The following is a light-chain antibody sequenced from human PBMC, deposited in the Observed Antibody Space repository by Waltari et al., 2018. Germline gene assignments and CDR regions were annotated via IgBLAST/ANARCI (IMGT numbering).Light chain of an antibody. J-gene: IGKJ5*01. CDR1: RSISSY. CDR2: AAS. CDR3: QQSYSTPGVT. V-gene: IGKV1-39*01. Sequence: DIQMTQSPSSLSASVGDRVTITCRASRSISSYLNWYQQKPGKAPKLLIYAASSLQSGVPSRFSGSGSGTDFTLTNSSLQPEDFATYYCQQSYSTPGVTFGQGTRLEIK.